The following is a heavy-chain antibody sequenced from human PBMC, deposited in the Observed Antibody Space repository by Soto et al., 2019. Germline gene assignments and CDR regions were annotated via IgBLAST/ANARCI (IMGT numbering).Heavy chain of an antibody. V-gene: IGHV3-74*01. CDR2: VRSDGIRT. CDR1: WFTFSNYW. J-gene: IGHJ4*02. CDR3: ARDNWISF. Sequence: PVGSLRHSCPSSWFTFSNYWMHLVLHPPGKWLVCAARVRSDGIRTNHAESVKGRFTISRDNAKNTLYLQMTSLRAEDTAVYYCARDNWISFWGQGTLVTVSS. D-gene: IGHD1-20*01.